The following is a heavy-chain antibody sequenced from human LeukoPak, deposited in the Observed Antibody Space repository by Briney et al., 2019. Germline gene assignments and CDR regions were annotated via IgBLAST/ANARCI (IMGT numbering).Heavy chain of an antibody. V-gene: IGHV4-34*12. CDR1: GGSFSGYY. D-gene: IGHD3-16*01. CDR2: IIHSGRT. CDR3: SXXTVLTGYASFDY. Sequence: PSETLSLTCAVNGGSFSGYYWTWIRQSPGKGLEWIGEIIHSGRTNYNPSLKSRVTLSVDPSMNHFSLKLTSVTAADTAVYYCSXXTVLTGYASFDYWGQGALVTVSS. J-gene: IGHJ4*02.